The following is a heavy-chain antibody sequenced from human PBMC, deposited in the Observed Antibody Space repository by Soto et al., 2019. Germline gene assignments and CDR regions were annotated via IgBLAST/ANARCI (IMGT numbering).Heavy chain of an antibody. Sequence: GGSLRLSCAASGFTFSSYGMHWVRQAPGKGLEWVAVIWYDGSNKYYADSVKGRFTISRDNSKNTLYLQMNSLRAEDTAVYYCVRDSLDVAAAGNDAFDIWGQGTMVTVSS. CDR2: IWYDGSNK. V-gene: IGHV3-33*01. CDR3: VRDSLDVAAAGNDAFDI. D-gene: IGHD6-13*01. CDR1: GFTFSSYG. J-gene: IGHJ3*02.